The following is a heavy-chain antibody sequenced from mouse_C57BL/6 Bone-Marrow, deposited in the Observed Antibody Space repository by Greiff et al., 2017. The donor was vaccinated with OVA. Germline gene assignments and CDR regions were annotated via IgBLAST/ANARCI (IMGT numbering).Heavy chain of an antibody. V-gene: IGHV1-81*01. Sequence: VQRVESGAELARPGASVKLSCKASGYTFTSYGISWVKQRTGQGLEWIGEIYPRSGNTYYNEKFKGKATLTADKSSSTAYMELRSLTSEDSAVYFCARSSMVEGFAYWGQGTLVTVSA. CDR1: GYTFTSYG. CDR3: ARSSMVEGFAY. CDR2: IYPRSGNT. J-gene: IGHJ3*01. D-gene: IGHD1-1*02.